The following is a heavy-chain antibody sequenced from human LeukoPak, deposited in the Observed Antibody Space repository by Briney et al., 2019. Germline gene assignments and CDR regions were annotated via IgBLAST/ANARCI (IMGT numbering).Heavy chain of an antibody. V-gene: IGHV1-2*02. D-gene: IGHD6-19*01. Sequence: ASVKVSCKASGYTFTSYGISWVRQAPGQGLEWVGWINPNSGDTNYAQKLQGRVTMTRDTSIITAFMELSRLTSDDTAVYYCARDGAGSGWYFGVNFDYWGQGTLVTVSS. J-gene: IGHJ4*02. CDR1: GYTFTSYG. CDR3: ARDGAGSGWYFGVNFDY. CDR2: INPNSGDT.